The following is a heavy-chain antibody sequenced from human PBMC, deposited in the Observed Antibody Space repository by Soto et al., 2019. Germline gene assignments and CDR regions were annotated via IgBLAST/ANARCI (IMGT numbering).Heavy chain of an antibody. Sequence: GGSLRLSCVSSGFTFSTYTMNWVRQAPGKGLEWVSSINGRSNYVYYADSVKGRFTISRDNAKNSLYLQMNRLRAEDTAIYYCAREDGVVGSSSAFDHWGLGTLVTVSS. CDR3: AREDGVVGSSSAFDH. J-gene: IGHJ4*02. V-gene: IGHV3-21*01. D-gene: IGHD1-26*01. CDR1: GFTFSTYT. CDR2: INGRSNYV.